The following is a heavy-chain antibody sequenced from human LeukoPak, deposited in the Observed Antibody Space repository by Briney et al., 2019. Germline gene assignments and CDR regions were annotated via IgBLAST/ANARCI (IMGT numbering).Heavy chain of an antibody. V-gene: IGHV3-9*01. D-gene: IGHD3-10*01. J-gene: IGHJ4*02. CDR3: AKDIGGY. CDR1: GFTFDDYA. CDR2: ISWNSGSI. Sequence: GGSLILSCAASGFTFDDYAMHWVRQAPGKGLEWVSGISWNSGSIGYADSVKGRFTISRDNAKNSLYLQMNSLRAEDTALYYCAKDIGGYWGQGTLVTVSS.